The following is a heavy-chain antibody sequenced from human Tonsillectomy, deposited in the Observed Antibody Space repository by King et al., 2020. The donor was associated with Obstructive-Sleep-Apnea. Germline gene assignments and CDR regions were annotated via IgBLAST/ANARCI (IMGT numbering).Heavy chain of an antibody. CDR2: ISGSGGST. Sequence: VQLVESGGGLVQPGGSLRLSCAASGFTFSSYAMSWVRQAPGKGLEWVSAISGSGGSTYYADSVKGRFTISRDNSKNTLYLQMNSLRAEDTAVYYCAKRVYSSSWYEEGYFDYWGQGTLVTVSA. D-gene: IGHD6-13*01. CDR3: AKRVYSSSWYEEGYFDY. CDR1: GFTFSSYA. V-gene: IGHV3-23*04. J-gene: IGHJ4*02.